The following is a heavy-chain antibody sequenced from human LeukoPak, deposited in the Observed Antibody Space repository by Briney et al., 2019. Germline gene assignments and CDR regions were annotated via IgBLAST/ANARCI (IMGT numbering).Heavy chain of an antibody. CDR1: GGSFSGYY. J-gene: IGHJ4*02. V-gene: IGHV4-34*01. D-gene: IGHD3-10*01. Sequence: PSETLSLTCAVYGGSFSGYYWSWIRQPPGKGLEWSGEINHSGSTNYNPSLKSRVTISVDTSKNQFSLKLSSVTAADTAVYYCASPPPYYYGSGSYYTIWGQGTLVTVSS. CDR2: INHSGST. CDR3: ASPPPYYYGSGSYYTI.